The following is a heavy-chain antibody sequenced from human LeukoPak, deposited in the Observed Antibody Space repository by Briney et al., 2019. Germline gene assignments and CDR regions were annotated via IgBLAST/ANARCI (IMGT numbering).Heavy chain of an antibody. Sequence: PGGSPRLSCAASGFTFSNAWMSWVRQAPGKGLEWVSAISGSGGSTYYADSVKGRFTISRDNSKNTLYLQMNSLGADDTAVYYCARTMWGFDYWGQGTLVTVSS. D-gene: IGHD7-27*01. V-gene: IGHV3-23*01. CDR2: ISGSGGST. CDR3: ARTMWGFDY. CDR1: GFTFSNAW. J-gene: IGHJ4*02.